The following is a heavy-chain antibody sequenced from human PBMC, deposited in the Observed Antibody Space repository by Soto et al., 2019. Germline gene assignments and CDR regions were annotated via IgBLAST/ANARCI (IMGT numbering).Heavy chain of an antibody. V-gene: IGHV3-30-3*01. CDR3: ARSQLVYAIYGMDF. D-gene: IGHD2-8*01. CDR1: GFTFSSYP. CDR2: ISYDGDNK. J-gene: IGHJ6*02. Sequence: QVQLVESGGGVVQPGRSLRLSCAASGFTFSSYPMHWVRQAPGKGLEWVAVISYDGDNKYYADSVKGRFTISRDNSKNAVYLQMNSLRPGCTAVYFCARSQLVYAIYGMDFWGQGTTVTVSS.